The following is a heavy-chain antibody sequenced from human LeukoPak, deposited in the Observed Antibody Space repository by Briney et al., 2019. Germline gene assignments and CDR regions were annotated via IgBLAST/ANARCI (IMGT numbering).Heavy chain of an antibody. Sequence: SGGSLRLSCAASGFTFSDYYVSWIRQAPGKGLECVSYISSSGSTIYYADSVKGRFTISRDNAKNSLYLQMSSLRAEDTAVYYCARARSRSLEWLLHYYYMDVWGKGTTVTVSS. J-gene: IGHJ6*03. CDR2: ISSSGSTI. CDR3: ARARSRSLEWLLHYYYMDV. V-gene: IGHV3-11*01. D-gene: IGHD3-3*01. CDR1: GFTFSDYY.